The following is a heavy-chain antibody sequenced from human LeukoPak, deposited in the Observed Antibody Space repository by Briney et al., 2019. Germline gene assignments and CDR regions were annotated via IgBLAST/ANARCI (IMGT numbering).Heavy chain of an antibody. Sequence: PSETLSLTCTVSGGSISSYYWSWIRQPPGKGLEWIGYIYYSGSTNYNPSLKSRVTISVDTSKNQFSLKLSSVTAADTAVYYCARGEGLRYFDPWGQGTLVTVSS. CDR2: IYYSGST. CDR3: ARGEGLRYFDP. CDR1: GGSISSYY. V-gene: IGHV4-59*01. J-gene: IGHJ5*02. D-gene: IGHD3-9*01.